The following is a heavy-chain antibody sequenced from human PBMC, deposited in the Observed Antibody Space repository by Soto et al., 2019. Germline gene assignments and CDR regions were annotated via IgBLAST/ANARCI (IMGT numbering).Heavy chain of an antibody. CDR3: ARAPPTAGRVNWIDP. J-gene: IGHJ5*02. Sequence: SETLSLTCAVYGGSFSGYYWSWIRQPPGKGLEWIGEINHSGSTNYNPSLKSRVTISVDTSKNQFSLKLSSVTAADTAVYYCARAPPTAGRVNWIDPWGQGTLVNVSS. V-gene: IGHV4-34*01. CDR2: INHSGST. D-gene: IGHD4-17*01. CDR1: GGSFSGYY.